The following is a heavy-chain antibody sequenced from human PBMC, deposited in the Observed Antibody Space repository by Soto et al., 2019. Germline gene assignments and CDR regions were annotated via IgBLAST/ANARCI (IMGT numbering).Heavy chain of an antibody. CDR2: ISYDGSNK. V-gene: IGHV3-30*18. J-gene: IGHJ5*02. CDR1: GFTFSSYG. D-gene: IGHD6-19*01. Sequence: QVQLVESGGGVVQPGRSLRLSCAASGFTFSSYGMHWVRQAPGKGLEWVAVISYDGSNKYYADSVKGRFTISRDNSKNTLYLQINSLRAEDTAVYYCAKDLDSSGFRWFDPWGQGTLVTVSS. CDR3: AKDLDSSGFRWFDP.